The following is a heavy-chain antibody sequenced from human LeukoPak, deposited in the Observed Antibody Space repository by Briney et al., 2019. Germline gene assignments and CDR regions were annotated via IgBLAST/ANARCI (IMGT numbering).Heavy chain of an antibody. Sequence: SETLSLTCTVSGGSIGSYYWSWIRQPPGKGLEWIGYIYYSGSTNYNPSLKSRVTISVDTSKNQFSLKLSSVTAADTAVYYCARTSSWSGEIDYWGQGTLVTVSS. CDR3: ARTSSWSGEIDY. V-gene: IGHV4-59*01. CDR1: GGSIGSYY. CDR2: IYYSGST. D-gene: IGHD6-13*01. J-gene: IGHJ4*02.